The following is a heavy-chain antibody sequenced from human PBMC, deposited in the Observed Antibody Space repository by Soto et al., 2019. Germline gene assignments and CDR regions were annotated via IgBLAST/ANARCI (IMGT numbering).Heavy chain of an antibody. D-gene: IGHD6-19*01. V-gene: IGHV3-23*01. CDR1: GFTFSSYA. J-gene: IGHJ4*02. CDR3: VRDRDSRGLGFLDF. CDR2: ISGSGGST. Sequence: GGSLRLSCAASGFTFSSYAMSWVRQAPGKGLEWVSAISGSGGSTYYADSVKGRFTISRVNAKNTLYLEMNRLRAEDTALYYCVRDRDSRGLGFLDFWGQGTLVTVSS.